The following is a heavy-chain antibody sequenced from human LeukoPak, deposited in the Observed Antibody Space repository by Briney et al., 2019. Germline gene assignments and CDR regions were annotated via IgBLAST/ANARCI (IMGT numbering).Heavy chain of an antibody. D-gene: IGHD3-3*01. J-gene: IGHJ3*02. CDR3: ASSITIFGVVYNAFDI. CDR1: GFNFSNFG. CDR2: IQYDGKNE. Sequence: GGSLRLSCAASGFNFSNFGMHWVRQAPGKGLEWVAFIQYDGKNERYADSVKGRITISRDNSKNTLYLQMNSLRAEDTAVYYCASSITIFGVVYNAFDIWGQGTMVTVSS. V-gene: IGHV3-30*02.